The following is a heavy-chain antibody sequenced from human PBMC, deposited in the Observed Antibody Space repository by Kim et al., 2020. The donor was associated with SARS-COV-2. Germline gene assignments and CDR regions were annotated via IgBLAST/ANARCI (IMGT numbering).Heavy chain of an antibody. CDR3: ARVSWHDSSDDYSYAEYF. CDR1: GYTFSTYS. J-gene: IGHJ1*01. Sequence: ASVKVSCKTSGYTFSTYSITWVRQAPGQGLEWMGWISVYNGNTNYAQKLQGRVTMTTDTSTSTAYMELRGLRSDDTAVYYCARVSWHDSSDDYSYAEYF. D-gene: IGHD3-22*01. V-gene: IGHV1-18*01. CDR2: ISVYNGNT.